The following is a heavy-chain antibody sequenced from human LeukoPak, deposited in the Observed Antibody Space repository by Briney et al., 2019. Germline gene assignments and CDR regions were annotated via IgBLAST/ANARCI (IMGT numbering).Heavy chain of an antibody. J-gene: IGHJ4*02. Sequence: PGGSLRLSCAASGFTFSSYAMSWVRQAPGKGLEWVSAISGSGGSTYYADSEKGRFTISRDNSKNTLYLQMNSLRAEDTAVYYCAKDMGTWIRERTFDYWGQGTLVTVSS. CDR2: ISGSGGST. D-gene: IGHD5-18*01. CDR3: AKDMGTWIRERTFDY. CDR1: GFTFSSYA. V-gene: IGHV3-23*01.